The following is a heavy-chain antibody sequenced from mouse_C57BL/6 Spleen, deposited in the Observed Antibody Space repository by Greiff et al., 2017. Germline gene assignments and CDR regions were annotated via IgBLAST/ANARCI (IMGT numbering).Heavy chain of an antibody. Sequence: DVMLVESGGGLVKPGGSLKLSCAASGFTFSDYGMHWVRQAPEKGLEWVAYISSGSSTIYYADTVKGRFTISRDNAKNTLFLQMTSLRSEDTAMYYCATYYSQAWFAYWGQGTLVTVSA. CDR2: ISSGSSTI. CDR3: ATYYSQAWFAY. CDR1: GFTFSDYG. D-gene: IGHD2-12*01. V-gene: IGHV5-17*01. J-gene: IGHJ3*01.